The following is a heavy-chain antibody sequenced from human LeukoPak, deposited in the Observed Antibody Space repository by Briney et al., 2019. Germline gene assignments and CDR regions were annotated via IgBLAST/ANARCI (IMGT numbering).Heavy chain of an antibody. J-gene: IGHJ4*02. D-gene: IGHD6-19*01. CDR3: ARDRTRTGYSSGWYHDY. Sequence: VASVKVSCKASGYTFTGYYMHWVRQAPGQGLEWMGWINPNSGGTNYAQKFQGRVTMTRDTSISTAYMELSRLRSDDTAVYYCARDRTRTGYSSGWYHDYWGQGTLVTASS. CDR1: GYTFTGYY. V-gene: IGHV1-2*02. CDR2: INPNSGGT.